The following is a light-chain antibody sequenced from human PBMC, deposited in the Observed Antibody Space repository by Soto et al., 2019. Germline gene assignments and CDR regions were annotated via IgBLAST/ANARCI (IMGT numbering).Light chain of an antibody. CDR3: HQYGSSSWT. J-gene: IGKJ1*01. V-gene: IGKV3-20*01. Sequence: GLTQSPSTPSFSPGERATLSCRASQSVSSSYLAWYQQKPGQAPRLLIYGASSRATGISDRFSGSGSGTDFTLTISRLEPEDFAVYYCHQYGSSSWTFGQGTKVDIK. CDR2: GAS. CDR1: QSVSSSY.